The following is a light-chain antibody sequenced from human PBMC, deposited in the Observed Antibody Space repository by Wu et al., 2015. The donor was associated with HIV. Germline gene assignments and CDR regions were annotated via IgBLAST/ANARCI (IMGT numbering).Light chain of an antibody. V-gene: IGKV1-5*03. J-gene: IGKJ1*01. CDR2: KAS. CDR1: QSIGNW. Sequence: DIQMTQSPSTLSASVGDRVTITCRASQSIGNWLAWYQHKPGKAPKLLIYKASSLESGVPSRLSGSGSGTEFTLTFSSLQPDDFATYYCQQYKSYPGTFGQGTKVEIK. CDR3: QQYKSYPGT.